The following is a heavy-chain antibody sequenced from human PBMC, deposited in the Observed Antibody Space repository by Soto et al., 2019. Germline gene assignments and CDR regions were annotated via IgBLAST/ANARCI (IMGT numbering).Heavy chain of an antibody. Sequence: HPGGSLRLSCAASGFTFSSYAMSWVRQAPGKGLGWVSAISGSGGSAYYADSVKDRFTISRDSSKNTLYLQMNSLRAEDTAVYYCAKDGLKVTPKVEDPDYWGQGTLVTVSS. CDR1: GFTFSSYA. D-gene: IGHD2-21*02. V-gene: IGHV3-23*01. CDR2: ISGSGGSA. J-gene: IGHJ4*02. CDR3: AKDGLKVTPKVEDPDY.